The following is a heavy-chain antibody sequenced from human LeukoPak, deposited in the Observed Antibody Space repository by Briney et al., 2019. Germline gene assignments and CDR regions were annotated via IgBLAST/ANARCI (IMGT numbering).Heavy chain of an antibody. Sequence: PGRSLRLSCAASGFTFDDYAMHWVRQAPGKGLEWVSGISWNSGSIGYADSVKGRFTISRDIAKNSLYLQMNSLRAEDTALYYCAKVGYGDYGFYDYWGQGTLVTVSS. D-gene: IGHD4-17*01. V-gene: IGHV3-9*01. CDR3: AKVGYGDYGFYDY. CDR1: GFTFDDYA. CDR2: ISWNSGSI. J-gene: IGHJ4*02.